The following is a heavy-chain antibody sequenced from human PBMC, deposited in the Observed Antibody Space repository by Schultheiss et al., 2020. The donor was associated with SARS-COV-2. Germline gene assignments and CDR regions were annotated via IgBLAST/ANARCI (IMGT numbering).Heavy chain of an antibody. CDR1: GFTFSSYA. V-gene: IGHV3-30*14. D-gene: IGHD3-10*01. J-gene: IGHJ4*02. Sequence: GESLKISCAASGFTFSSYAMHWVRQAPGKGLEWVAVISYDGSNKYYADSVKGRFTISRDNSKNTLYLQMNSLRAEDTAVYYCARDSAPLSNFDYWGQGTLVTVSS. CDR3: ARDSAPLSNFDY. CDR2: ISYDGSNK.